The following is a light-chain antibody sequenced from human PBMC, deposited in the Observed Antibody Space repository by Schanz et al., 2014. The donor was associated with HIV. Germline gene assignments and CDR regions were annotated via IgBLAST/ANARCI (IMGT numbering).Light chain of an antibody. CDR2: DGY. J-gene: IGLJ2*01. CDR3: SSYANTDTML. V-gene: IGLV2-11*01. Sequence: QSALTQPRSVSGSPGQSVTISCTGTNSDVGGYDYVSWYQQYPGKAPKLMIYDGYKRPSGVPDRFSGSKSGNTASLTVSGLQPEDEADYYCSSYANTDTMLFGGGTKLTVL. CDR1: NSDVGGYDY.